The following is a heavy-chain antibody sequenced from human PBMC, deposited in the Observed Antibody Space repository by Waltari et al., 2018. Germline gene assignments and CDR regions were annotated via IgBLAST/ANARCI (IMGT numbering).Heavy chain of an antibody. CDR1: GGSFIGFY. J-gene: IGHJ4*02. CDR3: ARGYSNFDY. V-gene: IGHV4-34*01. D-gene: IGHD4-4*01. CDR2: INHSGST. Sequence: VQLQQWGAGLLKPSEPLSLTCGVYGGSFIGFYWSWIRQPPRKGLEWIGEINHSGSTNYNPSLKSRVTISVDTSKNQFSLKLSSVTAADTAVYYCARGYSNFDYWGQGTLVTVSS.